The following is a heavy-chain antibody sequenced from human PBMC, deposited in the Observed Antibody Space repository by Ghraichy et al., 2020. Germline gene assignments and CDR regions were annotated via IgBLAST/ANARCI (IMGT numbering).Heavy chain of an antibody. CDR3: ARGGGGVDTAMVIDY. CDR2: ISSFDTDI. J-gene: IGHJ4*01. Sequence: GGSLRLSCVASGFTFSNYWMTWVRQAPGKGLEWVSYISSFDTDIYYADSVEGRITISRDNAKNSLYLQMNSLRAEDTGVYYCARGGGGVDTAMVIDYWGHGALAIVSS. D-gene: IGHD5-18*01. CDR1: GFTFSNYW. V-gene: IGHV3-48*03.